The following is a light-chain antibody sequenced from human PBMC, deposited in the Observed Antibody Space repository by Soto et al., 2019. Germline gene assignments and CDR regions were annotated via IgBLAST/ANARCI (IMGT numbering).Light chain of an antibody. Sequence: QSALTLPASVSGSPGQSIAISCTGSSSDVGIYNYVSWYQQHPGKVPKLIIYEVTNRPSGVSNRFSGSKSGNTASLTISGLQAEDEADYYCSSYTTSSTRVFGTGTKLTVL. J-gene: IGLJ1*01. CDR3: SSYTTSSTRV. CDR1: SSDVGIYNY. V-gene: IGLV2-14*01. CDR2: EVT.